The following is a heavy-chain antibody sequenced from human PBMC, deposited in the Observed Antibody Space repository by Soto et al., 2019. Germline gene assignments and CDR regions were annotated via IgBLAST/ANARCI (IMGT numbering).Heavy chain of an antibody. CDR3: ARQDGSVMYYFDY. D-gene: IGHD6-19*01. CDR1: GYTFTSYW. Sequence: PGESLKISCKGSGYTFTSYWIAWVRQMPGKALEWMGIISPGDSDTRYSPSFQGQVSISADKSISTAYLQWSSLKASDTAMSHCARQDGSVMYYFDYRGKGTLGTVCS. J-gene: IGHJ4*02. CDR2: ISPGDSDT. V-gene: IGHV5-51*01.